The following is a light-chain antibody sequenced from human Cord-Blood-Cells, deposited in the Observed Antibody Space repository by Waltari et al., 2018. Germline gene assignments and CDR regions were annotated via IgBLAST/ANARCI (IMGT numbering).Light chain of an antibody. J-gene: IGLJ2*01. V-gene: IGLV2-8*01. CDR2: EVS. CDR1: SSDVGGFNY. Sequence: QSALTQPPSASGSPGQSVTISCTATSSDVGGFNYFSWYHPHPGKAPKLMIYEVSKRPSGVPDRFSGSKSGNTASLTVSGLQAEDEADYYCSSYAGSNNLGVFGGGTKLTVL. CDR3: SSYAGSNNLGV.